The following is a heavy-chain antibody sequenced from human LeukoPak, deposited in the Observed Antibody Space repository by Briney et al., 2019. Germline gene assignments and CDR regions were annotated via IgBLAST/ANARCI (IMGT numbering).Heavy chain of an antibody. CDR1: GGSISSGDYY. CDR3: ARTPYSYGNFDY. J-gene: IGHJ4*02. D-gene: IGHD5-18*01. V-gene: IGHV4-30-4*01. Sequence: SQTLSLTCTVSGGSISSGDYYWSWIRQPPGKGLEWIGYIYYSGSTYHNPSLKSRVTISVDTSKNQFSLKLSSVTAADTAVYYCARTPYSYGNFDYWGQGTLVTVSS. CDR2: IYYSGST.